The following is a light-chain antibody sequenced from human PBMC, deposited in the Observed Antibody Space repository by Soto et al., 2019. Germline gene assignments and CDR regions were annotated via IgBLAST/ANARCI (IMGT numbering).Light chain of an antibody. Sequence: IVMTQSPSNMSVSPGERVAVSCRASRPVRSNLAWYQQKPGQPPRLLIYGSSTRATGIPARFSGSGSGTEFTLTVTSLQSADIAVYYCQQYNDWLYSFGQGTKVDTK. J-gene: IGKJ2*03. CDR1: RPVRSN. V-gene: IGKV3-15*01. CDR2: GSS. CDR3: QQYNDWLYS.